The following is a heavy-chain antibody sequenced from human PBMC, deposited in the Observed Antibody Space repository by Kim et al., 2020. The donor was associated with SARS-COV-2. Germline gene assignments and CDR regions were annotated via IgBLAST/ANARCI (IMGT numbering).Heavy chain of an antibody. Sequence: GESLKISCKGSGYSFTSYWIGWVRQMPGKGLEWMGIIYPGDSDTRYSPSFQGQVTISADKSISTAYLQWSSLKASDTAMYYCATTIGGSSGSYYYYGMDVWGQGTTVTVSS. J-gene: IGHJ6*02. CDR2: IYPGDSDT. CDR3: ATTIGGSSGSYYYYGMDV. V-gene: IGHV5-51*01. D-gene: IGHD6-19*01. CDR1: GYSFTSYW.